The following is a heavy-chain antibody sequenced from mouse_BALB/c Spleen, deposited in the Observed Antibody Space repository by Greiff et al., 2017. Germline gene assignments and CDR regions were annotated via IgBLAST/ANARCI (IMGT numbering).Heavy chain of an antibody. CDR2: INSNGGST. J-gene: IGHJ2*01. Sequence: DVKLVESGGGLVQPGGSLKLSCAASGFTFSSYGMSWVRQTPDKRLELVATINSNGGSTYYPDSVKGRFTISRDNAKNTLYLQMSSLKSEDTAMYYCARDYYGSSPYYFDYWGQGTTLTVSS. CDR3: ARDYYGSSPYYFDY. CDR1: GFTFSSYG. V-gene: IGHV5-6-3*01. D-gene: IGHD1-1*01.